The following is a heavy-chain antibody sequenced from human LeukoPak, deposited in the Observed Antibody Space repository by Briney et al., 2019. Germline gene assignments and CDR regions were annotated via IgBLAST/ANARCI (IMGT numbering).Heavy chain of an antibody. V-gene: IGHV3-53*01. J-gene: IGHJ6*02. CDR2: FYSGGST. CDR1: GFTVSSNY. Sequence: GGSLILSCAASGFTVSSNYMTWVRQAPGKGLEWVSVFYSGGSTYYADSVKGRFTISRDNSKNTLYLQMNSLRAEDTAVYYCAGPYYYYGMDVWGQGTTVTVSS. CDR3: AGPYYYYGMDV.